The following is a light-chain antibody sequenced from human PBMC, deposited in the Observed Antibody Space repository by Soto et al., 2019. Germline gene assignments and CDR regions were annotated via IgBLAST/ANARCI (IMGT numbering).Light chain of an antibody. Sequence: QAVVTQEPSFSVSPGGTVTLTCGSKSGSVSAGHYPSWYQQTPGQAPRTLIYDTNTLSSGVPDRFAGSILVNKAALTITGAQADDESDYYCVLYMGNGISVFGGGTQLTFL. V-gene: IGLV8-61*01. CDR2: DTN. CDR3: VLYMGNGISV. J-gene: IGLJ3*02. CDR1: SGSVSAGHY.